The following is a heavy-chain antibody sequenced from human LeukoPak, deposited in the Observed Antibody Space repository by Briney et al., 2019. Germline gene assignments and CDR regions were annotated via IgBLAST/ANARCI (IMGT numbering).Heavy chain of an antibody. CDR2: ISYDGSNK. CDR1: GFTFSSYA. CDR3: AKPPCTSCYLFRMDV. V-gene: IGHV3-30-3*02. Sequence: PGGSLRLFCAASGFTFSSYAMHWVRQAPGKGLEWVAVISYDGSNKYYADSVKGRFTISRDNSKNTLYLQMNSLRAGDTAVYYCAKPPCTSCYLFRMDVWGQGTTVTVSS. J-gene: IGHJ6*02. D-gene: IGHD2-2*01.